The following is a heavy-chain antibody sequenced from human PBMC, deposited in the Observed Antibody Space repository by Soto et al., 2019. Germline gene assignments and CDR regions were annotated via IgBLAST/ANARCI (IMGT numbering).Heavy chain of an antibody. Sequence: SETLSLTCTVSGGSISSGGYYWSWIRQHPGKGLEWIGYIYYSGSTYYNPSLKSRVTISVDTSKNQFSLKLSSVTAADTAVYYCARDQMERRSYGMDVWGQGTTVTSP. CDR1: GGSISSGGYY. D-gene: IGHD1-1*01. V-gene: IGHV4-31*03. J-gene: IGHJ6*02. CDR3: ARDQMERRSYGMDV. CDR2: IYYSGST.